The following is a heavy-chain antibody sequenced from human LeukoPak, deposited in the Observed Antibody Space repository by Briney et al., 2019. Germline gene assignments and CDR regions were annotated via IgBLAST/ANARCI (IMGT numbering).Heavy chain of an antibody. J-gene: IGHJ5*02. Sequence: PSRTLSLTCTVSGGSISSGSYYWSWIRQPAGKGLEWIGRIYTSGSTYYSPSLKSRVTISVDTSKNQFSLKLSSVTAADTAVYYCARGPPGIAAGAGTGWFDPWGQGTLVTVSS. V-gene: IGHV4-61*02. CDR1: GGSISSGSYY. CDR3: ARGPPGIAAGAGTGWFDP. CDR2: IYTSGST. D-gene: IGHD6-13*01.